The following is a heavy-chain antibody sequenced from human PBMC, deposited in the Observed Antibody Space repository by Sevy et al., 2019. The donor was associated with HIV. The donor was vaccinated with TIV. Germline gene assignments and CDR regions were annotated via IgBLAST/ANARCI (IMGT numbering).Heavy chain of an antibody. Sequence: GGSLRLSCAASGFTFGNHAIHWVRQAPGKGLEWVAIISFDGRNEHYADSVKGRFTISRDNSKKTVYLQMTNLRSEDAAVYYCARDHCTDGVCFRSGYFDYWGQGTLVTVSS. D-gene: IGHD2-8*01. CDR1: GFTFGNHA. CDR2: ISFDGRNE. V-gene: IGHV3-30*04. J-gene: IGHJ4*01. CDR3: ARDHCTDGVCFRSGYFDY.